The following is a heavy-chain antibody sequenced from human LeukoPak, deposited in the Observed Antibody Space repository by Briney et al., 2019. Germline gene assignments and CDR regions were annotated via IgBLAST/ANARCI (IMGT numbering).Heavy chain of an antibody. Sequence: SETLSLTCAVYGGSFSGYYWSWIRQPPGKGLEWIGEINHSGRTNYNPSLKSRVTISVDTSKNQFSLKLSSVTAADTAVYYCARGGVTAFDYWGQGTLVTVSS. CDR1: GGSFSGYY. D-gene: IGHD3-3*01. CDR3: ARGGVTAFDY. CDR2: INHSGRT. J-gene: IGHJ4*02. V-gene: IGHV4-34*01.